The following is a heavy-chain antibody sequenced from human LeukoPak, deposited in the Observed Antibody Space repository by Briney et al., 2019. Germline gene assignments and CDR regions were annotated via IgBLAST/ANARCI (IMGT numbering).Heavy chain of an antibody. CDR3: ARNRYCSSTSCYGGGDYYYYYYMDV. Sequence: SVKVSRKASGYTFTSYDISWVRQAPGQGLEWMGGIIPIFGTANYAQKFQGRVTITADKSTSTAYMELSSLRSEDTAVYYCARNRYCSSTSCYGGGDYYYYYYMDVWGKGTTVTVSS. J-gene: IGHJ6*03. CDR1: GYTFTSYD. CDR2: IIPIFGTA. V-gene: IGHV1-69*06. D-gene: IGHD2-2*01.